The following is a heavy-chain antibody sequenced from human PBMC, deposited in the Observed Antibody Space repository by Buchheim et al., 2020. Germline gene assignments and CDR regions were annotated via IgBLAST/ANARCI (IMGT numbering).Heavy chain of an antibody. Sequence: EVQLLESGGGLVQPGGSLRLSCAASGFTFSSYAMSWVRQAPGKGLEWVSVITGSGDSTYYADSVKGRFTISRDNSKNTRYLQMNSLRAEDTAVYYCAKGGTTVTTGGYGMDVWGQGTT. J-gene: IGHJ6*02. CDR3: AKGGTTVTTGGYGMDV. CDR2: ITGSGDST. CDR1: GFTFSSYA. V-gene: IGHV3-23*01. D-gene: IGHD4-17*01.